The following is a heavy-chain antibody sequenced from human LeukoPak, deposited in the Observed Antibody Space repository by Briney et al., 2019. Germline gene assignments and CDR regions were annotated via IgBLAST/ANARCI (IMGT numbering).Heavy chain of an antibody. J-gene: IGHJ4*02. CDR2: INAGNGDT. V-gene: IGHV1-3*01. Sequence: ASVKVSCKASGYTFTSYAVHWVRQAPGQRLEWMGWINAGNGDTKYSQTFQGRVTITKDTSASTAYMGLSSLRSEDTAVFYCARGAVAAPYYCDFWGQGSLVTVSS. CDR1: GYTFTSYA. D-gene: IGHD6-19*01. CDR3: ARGAVAAPYYCDF.